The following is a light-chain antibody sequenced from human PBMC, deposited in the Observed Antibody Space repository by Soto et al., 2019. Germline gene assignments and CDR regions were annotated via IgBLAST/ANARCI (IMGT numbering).Light chain of an antibody. J-gene: IGKJ2*01. CDR1: QGISSY. Sequence: DIQLTQSPSFLSASVGDRDTITCRASQGISSYLAWYQQKPGKAPKLLIYAASTLQSGVPSRFSGSGSGTELTLTISSPQPEDFATYFCQQLSAYPRTFGQGTKLEI. V-gene: IGKV1-9*01. CDR3: QQLSAYPRT. CDR2: AAS.